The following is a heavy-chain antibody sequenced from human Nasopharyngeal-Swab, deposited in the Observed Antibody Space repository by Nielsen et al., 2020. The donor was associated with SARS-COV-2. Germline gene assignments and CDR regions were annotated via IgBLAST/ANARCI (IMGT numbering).Heavy chain of an antibody. CDR2: ISWNSDKI. CDR1: GFTFDDYV. Sequence: GGSLRLSCVAAGFTFDDYVMYWVRQAPGKGLEWVSSISWNSDKIYYADSVKGQFTISRDNTKNSLYLQMNNLRTEDTAFYYCAKQKRLGLASDPYFYGLDVWGLGTTVTVSS. CDR3: AKQKRLGLASDPYFYGLDV. D-gene: IGHD1-7*01. V-gene: IGHV3-9*01. J-gene: IGHJ6*02.